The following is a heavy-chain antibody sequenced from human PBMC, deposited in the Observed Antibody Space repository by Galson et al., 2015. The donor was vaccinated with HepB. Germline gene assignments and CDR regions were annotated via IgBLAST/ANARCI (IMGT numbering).Heavy chain of an antibody. Sequence: SLRLSCAASGFTFSSYAMHWVRQAPGKGLEWVAVISYDGSNKYYADSVKGRFTISRDNSKNTLYLQMNSLRAEDTAVYYCAREAGGIRFLEWIEELRNYYYYYMDVWGKGTTVTVSS. V-gene: IGHV3-30-3*01. CDR1: GFTFSSYA. J-gene: IGHJ6*03. CDR2: ISYDGSNK. CDR3: AREAGGIRFLEWIEELRNYYYYYMDV. D-gene: IGHD3-3*01.